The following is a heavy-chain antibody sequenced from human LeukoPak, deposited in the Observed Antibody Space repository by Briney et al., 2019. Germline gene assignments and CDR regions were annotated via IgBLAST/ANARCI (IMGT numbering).Heavy chain of an antibody. CDR3: ARDAIDSSGFDFDY. V-gene: IGHV3-11*01. J-gene: IGHJ4*02. CDR1: GLTFSDYY. CDR2: ISTSAGTI. Sequence: GGSLRLSCAASGLTFSDYYMTWLRQAPGKGREWISYISTSAGTIYYADSVKGRFTISRDNAKNSLYLQMNSLRAEDTAVYYCARDAIDSSGFDFDYWGQGTLVTVSS. D-gene: IGHD3-22*01.